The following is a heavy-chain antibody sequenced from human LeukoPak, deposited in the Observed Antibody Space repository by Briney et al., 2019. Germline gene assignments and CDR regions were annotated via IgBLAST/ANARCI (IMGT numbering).Heavy chain of an antibody. V-gene: IGHV5-51*01. Sequence: GESLKVSCKGSGYSFATYWIGWVRQMPGKGLEWMGINYPGDSDTTYSPSFQGQVTMSADKSISTAYLQWSSLKASDTAMYYCARRVSSSGFDAFDVWGQGTMVTVSS. J-gene: IGHJ3*01. CDR2: NYPGDSDT. CDR3: ARRVSSSGFDAFDV. D-gene: IGHD5-12*01. CDR1: GYSFATYW.